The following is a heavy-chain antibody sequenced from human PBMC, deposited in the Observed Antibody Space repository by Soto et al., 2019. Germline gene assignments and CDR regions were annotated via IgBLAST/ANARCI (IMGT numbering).Heavy chain of an antibody. D-gene: IGHD3-10*01. CDR3: ASDPLWFGEVLSRAEYVQH. CDR2: ISAYNGNT. CDR1: GYTFTSYG. V-gene: IGHV1-18*01. J-gene: IGHJ1*01. Sequence: QVQLVQSGAEVKKPGASVKVSCKASGYTFTSYGISWVRQAPGQGLEWMGWISAYNGNTNYAQKLQGRVTMTTATHTSTGYMELRSLRSDDTAVYYCASDPLWFGEVLSRAEYVQHWGQGTLVTVSS.